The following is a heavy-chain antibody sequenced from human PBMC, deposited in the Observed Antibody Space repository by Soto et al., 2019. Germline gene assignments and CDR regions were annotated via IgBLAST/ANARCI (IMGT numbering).Heavy chain of an antibody. CDR2: VYWDADK. CDR1: GFSLSTTGVG. CDR3: ARTNWDTAARSLDY. D-gene: IGHD5-18*01. V-gene: IGHV2-5*02. J-gene: IGHJ4*02. Sequence: QITLKESGPTLVKPTETLTLTCTFSGFSLSTTGVGVGWIRQSPGKALEWLVLVYWDADKRYSPSLKSRLTITKDTSRNQVVLTMANMDPVDTATYYCARTNWDTAARSLDYWGQGTLVTVSS.